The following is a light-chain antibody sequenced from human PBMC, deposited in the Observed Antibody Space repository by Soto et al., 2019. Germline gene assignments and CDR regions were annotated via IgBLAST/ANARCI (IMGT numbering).Light chain of an antibody. CDR3: QQYGYLVT. CDR2: GAS. CDR1: QSITNNY. V-gene: IGKV3-20*01. J-gene: IGKJ4*01. Sequence: EIVLTQSPGTLSLSPGERATLSCRASQSITNNYLAWYQQKPGRAHRLLIYGASSRATGIPDRFSGSGSGTDFTLTISRLEPEDFAMYYCQQYGYLVTFGGGTKVGIK.